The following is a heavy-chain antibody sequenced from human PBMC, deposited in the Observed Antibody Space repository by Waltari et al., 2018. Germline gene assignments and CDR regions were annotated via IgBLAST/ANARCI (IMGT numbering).Heavy chain of an antibody. CDR2: INHGNGNT. V-gene: IGHV1-3*01. D-gene: IGHD3-22*01. Sequence: QVQLVQSGAEVKKPGASVTVSCKTSGSNSPLYGIHWVRQAPGQSLEWMGWINHGNGNTKYSQKFQDRVTITRDTSASTAYMELSSLRSEDTAVYYCARAWRLDFDYWGQGTLVSVSS. CDR1: GSNSPLYG. J-gene: IGHJ4*02. CDR3: ARAWRLDFDY.